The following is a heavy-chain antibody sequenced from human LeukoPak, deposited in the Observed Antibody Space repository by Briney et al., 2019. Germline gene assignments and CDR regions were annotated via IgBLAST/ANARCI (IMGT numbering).Heavy chain of an antibody. V-gene: IGHV3-23*01. CDR1: GFTFSSYS. J-gene: IGHJ4*02. D-gene: IGHD4-11*01. CDR3: AKSLTVTPFQVDY. CDR2: ISGSGGST. Sequence: PGGSLRLSCAASGFTFSSYSMNWVRQAPGKGLEWVSAISGSGGSTYYADSVKGRFTISRDNSKNTLYLQMNSLRAEDTAVYYCAKSLTVTPFQVDYWGQGTLVTVSS.